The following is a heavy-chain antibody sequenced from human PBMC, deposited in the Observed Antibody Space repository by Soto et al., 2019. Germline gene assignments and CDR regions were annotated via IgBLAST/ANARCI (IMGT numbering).Heavy chain of an antibody. V-gene: IGHV1-2*02. CDR1: GYTFTGYY. CDR3: ARAVVTIFGVVIYSFDY. J-gene: IGHJ4*02. D-gene: IGHD3-3*01. CDR2: INPNSGGT. Sequence: QVQLVQSGAEVKKPGASVKVSCKASGYTFTGYYMHWVRQAPGQGLEWMGWINPNSGGTNYAQKFQGRVTMTRDTSISTAYMGLSRLKSDDTAVYYCARAVVTIFGVVIYSFDYWGQGTLFTVSS.